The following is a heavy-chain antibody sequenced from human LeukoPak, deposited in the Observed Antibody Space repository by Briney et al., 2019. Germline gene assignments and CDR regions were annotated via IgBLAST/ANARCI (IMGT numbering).Heavy chain of an antibody. D-gene: IGHD6-13*01. CDR2: IYYSGST. J-gene: IGHJ4*02. CDR3: ARVGQQLVVDY. CDR1: GGSISSGDYY. Sequence: KPSETLSLTCTVSGGSISSGDYYWSWTRQPPGKGLEWIGYIYYSGSTYYNPSLKGRVTISVDTSKNQFSLKLSSVTAADTAVYYCARVGQQLVVDYWGQGTLVTVSS. V-gene: IGHV4-30-4*01.